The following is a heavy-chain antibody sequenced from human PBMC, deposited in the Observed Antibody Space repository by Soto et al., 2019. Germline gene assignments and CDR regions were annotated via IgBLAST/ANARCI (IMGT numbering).Heavy chain of an antibody. CDR2: TIPLFGTT. CDR1: GDTFKNSV. CDR3: VAELAFGKVSVV. V-gene: IGHV1-69*01. D-gene: IGHD1-1*01. Sequence: QVQLVQSGVEVKKPGSSVRVSCKASGDTFKNSVISWVRQAPGQGLEWMGGTIPLFGTTDYAQKFQGRLTITTDESTTTAYMEVSRLTSEDTAVYYCVAELAFGKVSVVWGQGTTVIVSS. J-gene: IGHJ6*02.